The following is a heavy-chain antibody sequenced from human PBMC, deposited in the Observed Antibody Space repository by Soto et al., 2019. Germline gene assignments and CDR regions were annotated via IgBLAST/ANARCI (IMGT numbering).Heavy chain of an antibody. V-gene: IGHV1-18*01. CDR3: ARGGDIVVVVAGNYYYYGMDV. D-gene: IGHD2-15*01. CDR1: GYTFTSYG. CDR2: ISAYNGNT. J-gene: IGHJ6*02. Sequence: ASVKVSCKASGYTFTSYGISWVRQAPGQGLEWMGWISAYNGNTNYAQKLQGRVTMTTDTSTSTAYMELRSLRSDDTAVYYCARGGDIVVVVAGNYYYYGMDVWGQGTTVTV.